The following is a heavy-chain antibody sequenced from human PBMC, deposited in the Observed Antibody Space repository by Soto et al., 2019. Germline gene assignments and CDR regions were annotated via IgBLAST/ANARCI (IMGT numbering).Heavy chain of an antibody. Sequence: QVQLQESGPGLVRPSGTLFLTCAVSGDSIIGTGWWSWVRQSPGKGLAWIGEVYHSGATNYNPSLKSRVTISVDTSRNQFSLNLGSVTAADTAVYCCVRNGYYGLDICGQGMTVPVAS. CDR1: GDSIIGTGW. CDR3: VRNGYYGLDI. D-gene: IGHD3-22*01. J-gene: IGHJ6*02. CDR2: VYHSGAT. V-gene: IGHV4-4*01.